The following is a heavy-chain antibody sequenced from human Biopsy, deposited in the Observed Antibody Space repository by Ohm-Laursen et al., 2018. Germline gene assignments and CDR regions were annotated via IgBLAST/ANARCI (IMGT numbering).Heavy chain of an antibody. CDR1: GESFNGYY. CDR3: VRGVDYYDPYHYYALDV. Sequence: TLSLTCAVYGESFNGYYWSCIRQTPGKGLEWIGEINHSGRTNYNPSLKSRVTIPVDTSKNQFSLKVRSVTAADTAVYYCVRGVDYYDPYHYYALDVWGQGTTVTVSS. D-gene: IGHD3-22*01. CDR2: INHSGRT. V-gene: IGHV4-34*01. J-gene: IGHJ6*02.